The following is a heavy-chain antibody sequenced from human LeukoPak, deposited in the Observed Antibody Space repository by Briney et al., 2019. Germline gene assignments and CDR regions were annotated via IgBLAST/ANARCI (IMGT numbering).Heavy chain of an antibody. Sequence: SEKLSLNCTVAGGSISSHYWSWIRQPPGKGLEWIGYIYYSGSTNYNPSLKSRVTISVDTSKNQFSLELSSVTAADTAVYYCARDRGNYYDSSGYYPVDYYYYYMDVWGKGTTVTVSS. J-gene: IGHJ6*03. CDR3: ARDRGNYYDSSGYYPVDYYYYYMDV. CDR2: IYYSGST. D-gene: IGHD3-22*01. V-gene: IGHV4-59*11. CDR1: GGSISSHY.